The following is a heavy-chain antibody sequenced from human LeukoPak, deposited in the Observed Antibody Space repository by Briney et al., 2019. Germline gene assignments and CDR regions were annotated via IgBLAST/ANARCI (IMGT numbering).Heavy chain of an antibody. CDR1: GGSISSGGYY. D-gene: IGHD2-2*01. V-gene: IGHV4-30-2*01. Sequence: SQTTSLICTVSGGSISSGGYYWSWIRQPPGKGLEWIGYIYHSGSTYYNPSPKSRVTISVDRSKNQFSLKLSSVTAADTAVYYCARDRMGSEVVPAADDAFDIWGQGTMVTVSS. CDR3: ARDRMGSEVVPAADDAFDI. J-gene: IGHJ3*02. CDR2: IYHSGST.